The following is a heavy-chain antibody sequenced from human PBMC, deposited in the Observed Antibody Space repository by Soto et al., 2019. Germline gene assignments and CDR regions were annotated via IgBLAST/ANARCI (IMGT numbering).Heavy chain of an antibody. CDR2: MFPWTSDT. Sequence: RGESLKISCQGSGYTFNSFWIGWGRQMPGEGLEWMGLMFPWTSDTRYSPSFQGHVSISVDRSTGTGYLQWNSLKASDTAMYYCVTTRDGTTFFPHWGQGTPVTVSS. CDR1: GYTFNSFW. CDR3: VTTRDGTTFFPH. J-gene: IGHJ4*02. D-gene: IGHD1-7*01. V-gene: IGHV5-51*01.